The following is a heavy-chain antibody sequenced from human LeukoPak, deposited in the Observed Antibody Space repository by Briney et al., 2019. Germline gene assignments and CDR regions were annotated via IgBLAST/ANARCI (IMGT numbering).Heavy chain of an antibody. D-gene: IGHD3-22*01. CDR1: GGAFSRYA. CDR3: ATRTYHYDSSGSAFDI. J-gene: IGHJ3*02. V-gene: IGHV1-69*11. Sequence: ASVTVSCKASGGAFSRYAMSWVRQAPGQGLEWIGRIIPILGTTYYAQTFQGRVTIVADESTSTAFMELGSLRSEDTGGYYWATRTYHYDSSGSAFDIWGQGTMVTVSS. CDR2: IIPILGTT.